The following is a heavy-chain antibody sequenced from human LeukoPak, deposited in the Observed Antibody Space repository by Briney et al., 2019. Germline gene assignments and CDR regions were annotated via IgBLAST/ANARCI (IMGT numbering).Heavy chain of an antibody. J-gene: IGHJ5*02. CDR1: GDSISSSSYY. D-gene: IGHD1-26*01. Sequence: SETLSLTCTVSGDSISSSSYYWGWIRQPPGKGLEWIGTIYYSGSTFYNPSLKSRVTISVDTSKNQFSLKLSSVTAADTAVYYCARDAPPYGGSYGWFDPWGQGTLVTVSS. V-gene: IGHV4-39*07. CDR3: ARDAPPYGGSYGWFDP. CDR2: IYYSGST.